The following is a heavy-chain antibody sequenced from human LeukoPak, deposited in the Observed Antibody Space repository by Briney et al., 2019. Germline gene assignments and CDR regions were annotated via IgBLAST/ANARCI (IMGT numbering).Heavy chain of an antibody. CDR1: GYTFSSYG. V-gene: IGHV1-18*01. CDR3: ARDDYYGMDV. Sequence: AAVKVSCKASGYTFSSYGISWVRQAPGQGLEWLGWVSAYNGKATHLKNLQGRVTMTTDTSTTTAYMELRNLSTYDTAVYYCARDDYYGMDVWGQGTTIILSS. CDR2: VSAYNGKA. J-gene: IGHJ6*02.